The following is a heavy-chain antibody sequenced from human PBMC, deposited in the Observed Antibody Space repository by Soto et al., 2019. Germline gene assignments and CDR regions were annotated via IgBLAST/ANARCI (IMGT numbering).Heavy chain of an antibody. CDR1: GGSFSNYY. CDR3: GRGRGYSNAWGSYYSGMDV. CDR2: INHNGST. Sequence: QVQLQQWGAGLLKPSETLSLTCAIYGGSFSNYYWNWIRQPPGKGLEWMGKINHNGSTNYSPSLKSRLTISVATSKNQFHMKLISVTAADTAVYFCGRGRGYSNAWGSYYSGMDVWGQGTTVTVSS. D-gene: IGHD6-19*01. J-gene: IGHJ6*02. V-gene: IGHV4-34*01.